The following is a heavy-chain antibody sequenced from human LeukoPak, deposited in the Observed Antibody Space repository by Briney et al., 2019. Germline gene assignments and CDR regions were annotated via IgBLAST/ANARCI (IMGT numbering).Heavy chain of an antibody. CDR2: ISSSSSYI. Sequence: GGSLRLSCAASGFTFSSYSMNWVRQAPGKGQDWGSSISSSSSYIYYADSVKGRFTISRDDAKNSLYLQMNSLRAEDTAVYYCARDQGGQLAPFDYWGQGTLVTVSS. J-gene: IGHJ4*02. D-gene: IGHD6-6*01. CDR3: ARDQGGQLAPFDY. CDR1: GFTFSSYS. V-gene: IGHV3-21*01.